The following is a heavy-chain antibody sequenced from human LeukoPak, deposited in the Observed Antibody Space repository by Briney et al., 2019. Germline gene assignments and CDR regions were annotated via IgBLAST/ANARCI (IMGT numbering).Heavy chain of an antibody. Sequence: NSSETLSLTCAVYGGSFSGYYWSWIRQPPGKGLEWIGEFNHSGSTNYNPSLQSRVTISVDTSKNQFSLKLTSVTAADTAVYYCALGNCPTTSCYPGVAFDIWGQGTMVTVSS. J-gene: IGHJ3*02. CDR2: FNHSGST. V-gene: IGHV4-34*01. CDR1: GGSFSGYY. D-gene: IGHD2-2*01. CDR3: ALGNCPTTSCYPGVAFDI.